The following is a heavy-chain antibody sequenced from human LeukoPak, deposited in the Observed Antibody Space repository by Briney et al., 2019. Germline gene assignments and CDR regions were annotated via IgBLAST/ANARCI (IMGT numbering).Heavy chain of an antibody. Sequence: GGSLRLSCAGSGFTFNTSAMSWVRQAPGKGLEWVSAISGSGRSTYYTDSVRGRFTISRDNSKNTLYLQMNSLRAEDTAVYFCAKGRGTRVYNWFDTWGQGILVTVSS. CDR3: AKGRGTRVYNWFDT. CDR2: ISGSGRST. CDR1: GFTFNTSA. J-gene: IGHJ5*02. D-gene: IGHD1-26*01. V-gene: IGHV3-23*01.